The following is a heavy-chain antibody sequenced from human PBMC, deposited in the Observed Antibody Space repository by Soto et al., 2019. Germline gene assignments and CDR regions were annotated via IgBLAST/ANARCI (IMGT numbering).Heavy chain of an antibody. CDR2: ISSSSSTI. J-gene: IGHJ6*02. D-gene: IGHD6-6*01. V-gene: IGHV3-48*02. CDR3: ALPEYSNSSYGIDV. CDR1: GFTFSSYS. Sequence: GSLRLSCAASGFTFSSYSMNWVRQAPGKGLEWVSYISSSSSTIYYADSVKGRFTISRDNAKNPLYLQMNSLRDEDTAVYYCALPEYSNSSYGIDVWYQGTTVTVSS.